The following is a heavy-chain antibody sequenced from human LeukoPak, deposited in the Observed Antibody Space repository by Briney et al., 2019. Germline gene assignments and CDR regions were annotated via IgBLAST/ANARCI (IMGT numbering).Heavy chain of an antibody. V-gene: IGHV3-30*18. CDR3: AKDWANGDYIDH. D-gene: IGHD2-8*01. CDR1: GFTVSSNY. CDR2: VSYDGTNE. J-gene: IGHJ4*02. Sequence: GGSLRLSCAASGFTVSSNYMSWVRQAPGKGLEWVAVVSYDGTNEKYADPVKGRFTISRDNSKNTLSLQMNSLRADDTAVYYCAKDWANGDYIDHWGQGTLVTVSS.